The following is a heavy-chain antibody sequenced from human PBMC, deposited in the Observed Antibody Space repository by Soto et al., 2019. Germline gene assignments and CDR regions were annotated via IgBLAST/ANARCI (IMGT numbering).Heavy chain of an antibody. V-gene: IGHV5-51*01. CDR2: IYPGDSDT. Sequence: GASLKISCKGSGYSFTSYWIGWVRQMPGKGLEWMGIIYPGDSDTRYSPSFQGQVTISADKSISTAYLQWSSLKASDTAMYYCARHVAVVTPRGDYGMDVWGQGTTVTVSS. CDR3: ARHVAVVTPRGDYGMDV. J-gene: IGHJ6*02. CDR1: GYSFTSYW. D-gene: IGHD2-15*01.